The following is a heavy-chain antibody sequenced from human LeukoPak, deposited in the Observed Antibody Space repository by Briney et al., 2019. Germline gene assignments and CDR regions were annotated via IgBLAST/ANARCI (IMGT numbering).Heavy chain of an antibody. CDR3: ARGIRMPHKDRFGVVILKGLYYFVS. J-gene: IGHJ4*02. V-gene: IGHV1-8*01. CDR1: GYTFTTYD. D-gene: IGHD3-3*01. Sequence: VASVKVSCKAYGYTFTTYDIHWVRQATGQGLEWMGWMNPNSDDTDYAQKFQGRVTLTKNTSVTTAYMELRSLRSEDTAVYYCARGIRMPHKDRFGVVILKGLYYFVSWGQGTLVTVSS. CDR2: MNPNSDDT.